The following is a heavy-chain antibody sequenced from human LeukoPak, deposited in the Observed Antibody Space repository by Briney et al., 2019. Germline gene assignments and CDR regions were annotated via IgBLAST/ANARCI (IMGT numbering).Heavy chain of an antibody. D-gene: IGHD6-13*01. V-gene: IGHV3-23*01. CDR2: IGSSGDRT. CDR1: GFTFSSYA. J-gene: IGHJ4*02. CDR3: AKDGGYSSSWYDLDY. Sequence: GGSLRLSCAASGFTFSSYAMNWVRQAPGKGLEWVSVIGSSGDRTYYADSVKGRFTISRDNSKSTLYLQMNSLRAEDAAVYYCAKDGGYSSSWYDLDYWGQGTLVTVSS.